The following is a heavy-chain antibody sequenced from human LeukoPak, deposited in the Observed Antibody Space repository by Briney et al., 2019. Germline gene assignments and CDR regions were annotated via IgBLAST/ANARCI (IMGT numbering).Heavy chain of an antibody. V-gene: IGHV1-2*02. CDR1: GYTFNGYY. J-gene: IGHJ3*02. Sequence: ASVKVSCKASGYTFNGYYMHWVRQAPGQGLEWMGWINPNSGGTNYAQKFQGRVTMTRDTSISTAYMELSSLKSDDTAVYYCARYLGSEVDFDIWGQGTMVTVSS. CDR3: ARYLGSEVDFDI. D-gene: IGHD3-10*01. CDR2: INPNSGGT.